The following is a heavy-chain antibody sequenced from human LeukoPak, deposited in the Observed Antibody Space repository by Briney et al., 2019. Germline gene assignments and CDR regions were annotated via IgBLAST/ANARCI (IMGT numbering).Heavy chain of an antibody. Sequence: SVKVSCKASGGTFSSYAISWVRQAPGQGLEWMGGIIPIFGTANYAQKFQGRVTITADKSTSTAYMELSSLRSEDTAVYYCARDPDYDILTGYYSPGYMDVWGKGTTVTVSS. CDR2: IIPIFGTA. D-gene: IGHD3-9*01. V-gene: IGHV1-69*06. CDR3: ARDPDYDILTGYYSPGYMDV. CDR1: GGTFSSYA. J-gene: IGHJ6*03.